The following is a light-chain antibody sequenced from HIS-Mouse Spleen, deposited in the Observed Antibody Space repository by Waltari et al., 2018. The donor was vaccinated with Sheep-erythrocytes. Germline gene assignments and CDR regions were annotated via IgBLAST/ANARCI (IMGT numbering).Light chain of an antibody. V-gene: IGKV4-1*01. CDR3: QQYYSTLT. Sequence: DIVMTQSPDSLAVSLGERATIHCKSSQSVLYSSNNKNYLAWYQQKPGQPPKLLIYWASTRESGVPDRFSGSGSGTDFTITISSLQAEDVAVYYCQQYYSTLTFGGGTKVEIK. J-gene: IGKJ4*01. CDR2: WAS. CDR1: QSVLYSSNNKNY.